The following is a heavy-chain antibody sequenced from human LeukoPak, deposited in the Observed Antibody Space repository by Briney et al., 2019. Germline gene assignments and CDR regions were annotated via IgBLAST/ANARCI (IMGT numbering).Heavy chain of an antibody. J-gene: IGHJ4*02. CDR3: ARDRGYSTFDY. D-gene: IGHD4-23*01. CDR1: GFTFSNSY. V-gene: IGHV3-7*01. Sequence: PGWSLRLSCEASGFTFSNSYMSWVRQAPGKGLEWVAIINPDGSQGSYVDSVKGRFTISRDNAKNSLYLQMNSLRVDDTAVYYCARDRGYSTFDYWGQGTLVTVSS. CDR2: INPDGSQG.